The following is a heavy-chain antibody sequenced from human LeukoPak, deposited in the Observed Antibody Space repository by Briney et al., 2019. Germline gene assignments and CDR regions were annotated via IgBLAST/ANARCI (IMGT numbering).Heavy chain of an antibody. J-gene: IGHJ4*02. CDR2: IYYSGST. V-gene: IGHV4-39*01. CDR3: ARGPTTVTTEYFDY. D-gene: IGHD4-17*01. CDR1: GGSISSSSYY. Sequence: SETLSLTCTVSGGSISSSSYYWGWIRQPPGKGLEWIGSIYYSGSTYYNPSLKSRVTISVDTSKNQFSLKLSSVTAADTAVYYCARGPTTVTTEYFDYWGQGTLVTVSS.